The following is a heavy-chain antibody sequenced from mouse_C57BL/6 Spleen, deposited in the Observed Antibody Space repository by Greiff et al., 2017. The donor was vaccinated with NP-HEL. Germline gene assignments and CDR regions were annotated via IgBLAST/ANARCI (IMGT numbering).Heavy chain of an antibody. Sequence: QVQLQQPGAELVKPGASVKISCKASGYTFTSYWITWVKQRPGQGLEWIGDIYPGSGNTNYNEKFKGKATLTVDTSSSTAYMQLSSLTSEDSAVYYCARGSLRKYYFDYWGQGTTLTVSS. V-gene: IGHV1-55*01. CDR3: ARGSLRKYYFDY. CDR2: IYPGSGNT. J-gene: IGHJ2*01. CDR1: GYTFTSYW.